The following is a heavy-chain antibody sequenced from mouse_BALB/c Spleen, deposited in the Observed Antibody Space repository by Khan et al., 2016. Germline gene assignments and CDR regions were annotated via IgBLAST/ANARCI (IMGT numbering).Heavy chain of an antibody. J-gene: IGHJ2*01. D-gene: IGHD1-2*01. V-gene: IGHV1-4*02. CDR2: IDPRSGYT. CDR3: VRDIIITALFDY. CDR1: GYTFISHT. Sequence: QLQQSAVELAGPGASVKMSCRASGYTFISHTLHWITQRPGQGLEWIGFIDPRSGYTDYTQKFKERTTLTADKSSNTAYMHLNSRTAEDSAYYVCVRDIIITALFDYWGQGTTLTVSS.